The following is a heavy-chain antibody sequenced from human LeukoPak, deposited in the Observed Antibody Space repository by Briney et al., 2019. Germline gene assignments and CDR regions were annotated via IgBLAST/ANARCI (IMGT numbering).Heavy chain of an antibody. CDR3: AKRFNLGVASNNGMDV. Sequence: PGGSLRLSCAASGFNFSNYGIHWVRQPPGKGLEWVAVISYDGGVEIYVDSVKGRFTTSRDNSKNTLYLQMNSLRGEDTAVYYCAKRFNLGVASNNGMDVWGQGTTVIVSS. D-gene: IGHD7-27*01. CDR1: GFNFSNYG. J-gene: IGHJ6*02. V-gene: IGHV3-30*18. CDR2: ISYDGGVE.